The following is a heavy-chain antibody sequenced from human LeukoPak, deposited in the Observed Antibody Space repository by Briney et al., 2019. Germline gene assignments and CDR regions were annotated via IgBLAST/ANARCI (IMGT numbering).Heavy chain of an antibody. J-gene: IGHJ4*02. D-gene: IGHD1-14*01. CDR1: GYTFTGYY. CDR2: IIPNNGGT. CDR3: ARANQNYFDY. V-gene: IGHV1-2*02. Sequence: ASVKVSCKPSGYTFTGYYMHWVRQAPGHGLEWMGWIIPNNGGTNYAQQFQGRVTMTRDTSISTAFMELSRLTSDDTAIYYCARANQNYFDYWGQGTLVTVSS.